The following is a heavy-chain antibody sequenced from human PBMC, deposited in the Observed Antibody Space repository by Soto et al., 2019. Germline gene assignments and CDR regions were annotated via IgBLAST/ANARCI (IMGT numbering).Heavy chain of an antibody. D-gene: IGHD1-7*01. CDR1: GDSVSTNIAA. CDR2: TLYRSSKWYN. V-gene: IGHV6-1*01. CDR3: ARDAAPTLNYPHGMDV. Sequence: SETLSLTCAISGDSVSTNIAAWSWIRQSPSRGLEWLGRTLYRSSKWYNEYAVSVKSRMTINPDTSKNQFSLQLNSVTPEDTAVYYCARDAAPTLNYPHGMDVWGQGTAVTVSS. J-gene: IGHJ6*02.